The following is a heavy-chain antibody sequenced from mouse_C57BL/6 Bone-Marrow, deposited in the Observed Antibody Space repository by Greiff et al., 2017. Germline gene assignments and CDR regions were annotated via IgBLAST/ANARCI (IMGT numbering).Heavy chain of an antibody. CDR2: IDPSDSYT. V-gene: IGHV1-69*01. D-gene: IGHD2-3*01. Sequence: QVHVKQPGAELVMPGASVKLSCKASGYTFTSYWMHWVKQRPGQGLEWIGEIDPSDSYTNYNQKFKGKSTLTVDKSSSTAYMQLSSLTSEDSAVYYCARWLLLWYFDVWGTGTTVTVSS. CDR1: GYTFTSYW. J-gene: IGHJ1*03. CDR3: ARWLLLWYFDV.